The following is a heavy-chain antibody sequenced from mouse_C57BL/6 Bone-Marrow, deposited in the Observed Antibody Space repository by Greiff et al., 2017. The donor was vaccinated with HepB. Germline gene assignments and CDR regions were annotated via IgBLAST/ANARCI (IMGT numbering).Heavy chain of an antibody. Sequence: QVQLQQPGAELVKPGASVKLSCKASGYTFTSYWMQWVKQRPGQGLEWIGEIDPSDSYTNYNQKFKGKATLTVDTSSSTAYTQLSSLTSEDSAVYYCARRRDSNYPYFDYWGQGTTLTVSS. CDR2: IDPSDSYT. CDR3: ARRRDSNYPYFDY. J-gene: IGHJ2*01. D-gene: IGHD2-5*01. V-gene: IGHV1-50*01. CDR1: GYTFTSYW.